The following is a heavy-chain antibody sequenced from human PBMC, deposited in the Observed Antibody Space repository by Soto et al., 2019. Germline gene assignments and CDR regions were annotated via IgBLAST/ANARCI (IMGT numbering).Heavy chain of an antibody. V-gene: IGHV4-39*01. CDR1: GGSISSGGYY. D-gene: IGHD2-15*01. J-gene: IGHJ6*02. CDR2: IYYSGDA. CDR3: SRHYCSGGSCYYYGMDV. Sequence: PSETLSLTCTVSGGSISSGGYYWSWIRQHPGKGLEWIGYIYYSGDAYYNPSLKSRVSISVDTSKSQFSLKLNSVTAADTALYYCSRHYCSGGSCYYYGMDVWGQGTTVTVSS.